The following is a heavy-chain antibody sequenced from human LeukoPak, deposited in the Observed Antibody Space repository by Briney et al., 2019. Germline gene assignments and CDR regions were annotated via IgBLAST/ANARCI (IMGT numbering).Heavy chain of an antibody. D-gene: IGHD3-22*01. CDR1: GFTFSSYA. V-gene: IGHV3-30-3*01. CDR3: ARVMRYYYDSSGPDAFDI. Sequence: GRSLRLSCAASGFTFSSYAMHWVRQAPGKGLEWVAVISYDGSNKYYADSVKGRFTISRDNSKNTLYLQMNSLRAEDTAVYYCARVMRYYYDSSGPDAFDIWGQGTMVTVSS. CDR2: ISYDGSNK. J-gene: IGHJ3*02.